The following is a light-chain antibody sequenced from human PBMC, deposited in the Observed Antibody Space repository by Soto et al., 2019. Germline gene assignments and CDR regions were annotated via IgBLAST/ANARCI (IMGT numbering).Light chain of an antibody. V-gene: IGKV1-8*01. CDR1: QGISSY. Sequence: AIRMTQSPSSFSASTGDRVTITCRASQGISSYLAWYQQKPGKAPKLLIYAASTLQSGVPSRFSGSGSGTYFTLTISCLQSEDFATYYCQQYYSYQTFGQGTKVEIK. CDR2: AAS. J-gene: IGKJ1*01. CDR3: QQYYSYQT.